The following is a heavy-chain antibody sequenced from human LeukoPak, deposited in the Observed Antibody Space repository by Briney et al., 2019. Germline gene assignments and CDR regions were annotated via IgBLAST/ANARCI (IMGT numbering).Heavy chain of an antibody. J-gene: IGHJ4*02. V-gene: IGHV4-39*07. Sequence: PSETLSLTCTVSGGSISSSTFYWGWIRQPPGKGLEWIGSIYYSGSTYYNPSLKSRVTISLDTSKNQFSLNLTSVTAADTAVYFCARGLYGDYEYYWGQGTLVTVSS. CDR2: IYYSGST. CDR3: ARGLYGDYEYY. CDR1: GGSISSSTFY. D-gene: IGHD4-17*01.